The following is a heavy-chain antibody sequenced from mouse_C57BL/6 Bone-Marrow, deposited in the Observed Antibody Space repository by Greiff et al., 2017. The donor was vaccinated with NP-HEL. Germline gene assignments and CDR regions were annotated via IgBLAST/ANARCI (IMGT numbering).Heavy chain of an antibody. J-gene: IGHJ1*03. D-gene: IGHD2-1*01. Sequence: QVQLKESGAELARPGASVKLSCKASGYTFTSYGISWVKQRTGQGLEWIGEIYPRSGNTYYNEKFKGKATLTADKSSSTAYMELRSLTSEDSAVYFCARLIYYGNYDWYFDVWGTGTTVTVSS. CDR2: IYPRSGNT. V-gene: IGHV1-81*01. CDR1: GYTFTSYG. CDR3: ARLIYYGNYDWYFDV.